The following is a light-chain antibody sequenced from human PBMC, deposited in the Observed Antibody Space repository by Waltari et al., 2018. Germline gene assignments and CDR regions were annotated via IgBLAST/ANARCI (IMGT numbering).Light chain of an antibody. V-gene: IGLV2-23*02. CDR2: EVS. J-gene: IGLJ2*01. CDR1: TSDVGSYNL. Sequence: QSALTQPASVSGSPGQSITISCPGTTSDVGSYNLVSWYQQHPGEAPKLMIYEVSKRPSGISNHFSGSKSGNTASLTISGLQAEDEADYYCCSYAPSGTVVFGGGTKVTVL. CDR3: CSYAPSGTVV.